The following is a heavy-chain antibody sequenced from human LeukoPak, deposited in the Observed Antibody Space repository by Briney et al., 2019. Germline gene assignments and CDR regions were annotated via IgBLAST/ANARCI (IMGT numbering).Heavy chain of an antibody. V-gene: IGHV3-30*02. CDR1: GFNIEGHN. CDR2: IQHDGGRK. Sequence: GSLKLSCAASGFNIEGHNMHWVRQAPGKGLEWVSFIQHDGGRKWYVDSVKGRFTISRDNSKNTLSLQMNDLRLKDTAVYYCAKDFGSGRYAFDIWGQGTIVSVCS. D-gene: IGHD3-10*01. J-gene: IGHJ3*02. CDR3: AKDFGSGRYAFDI.